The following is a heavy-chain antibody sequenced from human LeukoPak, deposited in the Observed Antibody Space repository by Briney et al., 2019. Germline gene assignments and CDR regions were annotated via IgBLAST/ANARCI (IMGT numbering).Heavy chain of an antibody. V-gene: IGHV1-24*01. D-gene: IGHD3-22*01. J-gene: IGHJ4*02. CDR2: FDPEDGET. Sequence: ASVKVSCKVSGYTLTELSMHWVRQAPGKGLEWMGGFDPEDGETIYAQKFQGRVTMTEDTSTDTAYMELSSLRSEDTAVYYCATARWNYDSSGYYYWGQGTLVTFSS. CDR3: ATARWNYDSSGYYY. CDR1: GYTLTELS.